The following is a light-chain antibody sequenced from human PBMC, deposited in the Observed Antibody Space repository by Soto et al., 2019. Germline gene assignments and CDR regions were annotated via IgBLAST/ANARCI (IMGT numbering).Light chain of an antibody. CDR3: HQYNKWPRWM. Sequence: EIVMTQSPATLSVSPGERATLSCRASQSVSSDLAWYQQKPGQAPRLLIYSASTRATGIPARFSGSGSGTDFTLTITSLQSEDFAVYYCHQYNKWPRWMFGQGTKVDIK. CDR2: SAS. CDR1: QSVSSD. V-gene: IGKV3-15*01. J-gene: IGKJ1*01.